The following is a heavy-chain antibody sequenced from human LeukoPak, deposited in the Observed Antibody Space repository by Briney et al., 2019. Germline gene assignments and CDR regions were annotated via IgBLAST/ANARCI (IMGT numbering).Heavy chain of an antibody. D-gene: IGHD2-21*02. V-gene: IGHV3-30-3*01. CDR3: VRERVTGTGIVSAFTI. Sequence: GGSLRLSCAASGFTFSSYDLHWVRQAPGKGLEWVALISYDGTNKYYADSVKGRFTLSRDNSKDTVILQMNSLRPEDTAIYYRVRERVTGTGIVSAFTIWGQGTLVTVSS. J-gene: IGHJ3*02. CDR1: GFTFSSYD. CDR2: ISYDGTNK.